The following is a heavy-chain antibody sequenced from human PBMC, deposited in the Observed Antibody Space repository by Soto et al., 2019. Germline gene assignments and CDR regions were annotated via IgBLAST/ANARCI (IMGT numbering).Heavy chain of an antibody. CDR2: ISSSSSYI. J-gene: IGHJ4*02. D-gene: IGHD4-17*01. Sequence: EVQLVESGGGLVKPGGSLRLSCAASGFTFSSYSMNWVRQAPGKGREWVSSISSSSSYIYYADSVKGRFTISRDNAKNSLYLQMNSLRAEDTAVYYCARDDYGDYTDHFDYWGQGTLVTVSS. CDR3: ARDDYGDYTDHFDY. CDR1: GFTFSSYS. V-gene: IGHV3-21*01.